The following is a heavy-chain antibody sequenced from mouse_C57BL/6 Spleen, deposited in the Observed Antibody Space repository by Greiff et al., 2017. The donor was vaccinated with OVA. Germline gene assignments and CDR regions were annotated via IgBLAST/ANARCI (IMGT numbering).Heavy chain of an antibody. CDR3: AINSNYDVNYYAMDY. CDR2: IDPSDSYT. V-gene: IGHV1-69*01. Sequence: VQLQQPGAELVMPGASVKLSCKASGYTFTSSCMHWVQQRPGQGLAWIGEIDPSDSYTSYNPKFTGKSTLPVDQSSRTAYLQLSSMTSEDSAGYYCAINSNYDVNYYAMDYWGQGTSVTVSS. J-gene: IGHJ4*01. D-gene: IGHD2-5*01. CDR1: GYTFTSSC.